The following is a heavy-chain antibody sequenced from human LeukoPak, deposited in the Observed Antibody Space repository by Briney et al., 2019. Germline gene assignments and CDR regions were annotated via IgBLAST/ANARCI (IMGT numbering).Heavy chain of an antibody. V-gene: IGHV3-7*01. Sequence: GGSLRLSCAASGFTFSSYWMSWVRQAPGKGLEWVANIKQEGSEKYYVDSVKGRFTISRDNAKNSLYLQMNSLRAEDTAVYYCAELGITMIGGVWGKGTTVTISS. D-gene: IGHD3-10*02. J-gene: IGHJ6*04. CDR1: GFTFSSYW. CDR2: IKQEGSEK. CDR3: AELGITMIGGV.